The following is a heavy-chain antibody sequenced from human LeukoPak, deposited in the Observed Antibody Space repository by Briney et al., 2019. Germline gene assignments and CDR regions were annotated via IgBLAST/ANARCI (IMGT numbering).Heavy chain of an antibody. V-gene: IGHV3-23*01. CDR2: ISGSGGST. CDR3: ARRRISVVRGVIPYCDY. J-gene: IGHJ4*02. Sequence: GSLRLSCAASGFTFSSYAMSWVRQAPGKGLEWVSAISGSGGSTYYADSVKGRFTISRDNAKNSLYLQMNSLRAEDTGVYYCARRRISVVRGVIPYCDYWGQGTLVTVSS. CDR1: GFTFSSYA. D-gene: IGHD3-10*01.